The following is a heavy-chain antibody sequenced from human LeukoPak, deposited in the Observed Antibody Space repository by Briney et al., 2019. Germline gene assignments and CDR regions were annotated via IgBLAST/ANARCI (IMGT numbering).Heavy chain of an antibody. V-gene: IGHV1-18*01. CDR1: GGTFSSYD. J-gene: IGHJ4*02. Sequence: GASVKVSCKASGGTFSSYDISWVRQAPGQGLEWMGWISVYNGNTNYAQKFQGRVTMTTDTSTSTAYMELRSLRSDDTAVYYCARSLPYSGSYDWGQGTLVTVSS. CDR2: ISVYNGNT. CDR3: ARSLPYSGSYD. D-gene: IGHD1-26*01.